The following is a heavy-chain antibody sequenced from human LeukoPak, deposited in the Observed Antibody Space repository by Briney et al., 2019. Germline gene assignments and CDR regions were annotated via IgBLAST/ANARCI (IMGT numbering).Heavy chain of an antibody. J-gene: IGHJ4*02. V-gene: IGHV1-69*05. CDR3: ALNPLGYCSSTSCFLFDY. CDR2: IIPIFGTA. Sequence: SVKVSCKASGGTFSSYAISWVRQAPGQGLEWMGGIIPIFGTANYAQKFQGRVTITTDESTSTAYMELSSLRSEDTAVYYCALNPLGYCSSTSCFLFDYWGQGTLVTVSS. CDR1: GGTFSSYA. D-gene: IGHD2-2*01.